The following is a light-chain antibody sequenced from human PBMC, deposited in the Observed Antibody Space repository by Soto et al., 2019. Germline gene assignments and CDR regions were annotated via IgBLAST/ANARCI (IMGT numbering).Light chain of an antibody. Sequence: DIQLTQSPSFLSASVGDRVSITCRASQGISTFLAWYQQKPGKAPQRLIYAASTLQSGVPSRFSGSGSGTEFTLTISSLQPEEFATYFGQQVNNYPLTFGGGTKVEIK. CDR2: AAS. V-gene: IGKV1-9*01. CDR1: QGISTF. CDR3: QQVNNYPLT. J-gene: IGKJ4*01.